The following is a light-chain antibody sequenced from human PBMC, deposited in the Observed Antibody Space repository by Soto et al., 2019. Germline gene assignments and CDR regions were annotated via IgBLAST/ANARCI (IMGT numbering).Light chain of an antibody. V-gene: IGKV3-20*01. CDR2: GAS. CDR3: QHYGTSPGT. CDR1: QSGSSDD. Sequence: EIVLTQSPGTLSLSPGEKATLPCRASQSGSSDDLAWYQQQPGQAPRLLIFGASNRATGIPDRFSGSGSGTGFTLTISRLEPEDFVVYYCQHYGTSPGTFGQGTRLEIK. J-gene: IGKJ5*01.